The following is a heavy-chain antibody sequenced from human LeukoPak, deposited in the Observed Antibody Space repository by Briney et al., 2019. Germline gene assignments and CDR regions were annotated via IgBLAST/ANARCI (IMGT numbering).Heavy chain of an antibody. Sequence: SETLSLTCTVSGGSISSYYWSWIRQPPGKGLEWIGYIYYSGSTNYNPSLKSRVTISVDTSKNQFSLKLSSVTAADTAVYYCAAGRYSSWFDYWGQGTLVTVSS. CDR2: IYYSGST. D-gene: IGHD6-13*01. CDR1: GGSISSYY. CDR3: AAGRYSSWFDY. V-gene: IGHV4-59*01. J-gene: IGHJ4*02.